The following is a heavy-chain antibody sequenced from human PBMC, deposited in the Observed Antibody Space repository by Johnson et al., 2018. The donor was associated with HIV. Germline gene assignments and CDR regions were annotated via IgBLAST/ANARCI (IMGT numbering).Heavy chain of an antibody. CDR3: TKELQATIVVFNAFDI. CDR2: INWNGGST. Sequence: VQLVESGGGVVQPGGSLRLSCAASGFTFSNAWMSWVRQTPGKGLEWVSGINWNGGSTGYADSVEGRFTISRDNSENSLYLQMNSLRSEDTALYYCTKELQATIVVFNAFDIWGQGTMVTVSS. CDR1: GFTFSNAW. V-gene: IGHV3-20*04. J-gene: IGHJ3*02. D-gene: IGHD3-22*01.